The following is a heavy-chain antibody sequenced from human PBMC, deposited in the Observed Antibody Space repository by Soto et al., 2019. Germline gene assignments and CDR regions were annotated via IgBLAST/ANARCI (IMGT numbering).Heavy chain of an antibody. Sequence: SETLSLTCTVSGGSISSGGYSWSWLRQPPGKGLEWIGYIFHSGSTYYNPSLKSRVTISVDGSKNLFSLELSSATAADTAVYYCARGGGYDYRGQGALVTVSS. CDR1: GGSISSGGYS. V-gene: IGHV4-30-2*01. J-gene: IGHJ4*02. CDR3: ARGGGYDY. D-gene: IGHD3-22*01. CDR2: IFHSGST.